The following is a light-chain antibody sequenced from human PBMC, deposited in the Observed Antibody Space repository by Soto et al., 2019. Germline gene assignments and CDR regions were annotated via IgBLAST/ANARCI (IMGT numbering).Light chain of an antibody. CDR3: MQALQTPLT. V-gene: IGKV2-28*01. Sequence: IVMTQSPLSLPVTPGEPASISCRSSQSLLHSNGYNCLDWYVQKPGQSPQLLIYFGSNRASGFPDRFSGSGSGTDFKLKISRVEAEDVGLYYCMQALQTPLTFGGGTKVEIK. J-gene: IGKJ4*01. CDR1: QSLLHSNGYNC. CDR2: FGS.